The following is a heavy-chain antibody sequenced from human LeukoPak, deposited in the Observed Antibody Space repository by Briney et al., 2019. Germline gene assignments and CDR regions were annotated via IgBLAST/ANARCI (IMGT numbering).Heavy chain of an antibody. Sequence: PSETLSLTCTVSGGSISRYYWSWIRQPPGTGLEWIGYIYYSGNTNYNPSLKSRVTISVDTSKNQFSLKLSSVTAADTAVYYCTRDGSGSSGWYLDVWGKGTTVTVSS. CDR3: TRDGSGSSGWYLDV. CDR2: IYYSGNT. V-gene: IGHV4-59*01. CDR1: GGSISRYY. J-gene: IGHJ6*04. D-gene: IGHD6-19*01.